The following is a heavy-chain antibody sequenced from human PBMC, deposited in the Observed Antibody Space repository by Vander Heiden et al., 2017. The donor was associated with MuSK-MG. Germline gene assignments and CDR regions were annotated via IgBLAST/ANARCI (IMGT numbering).Heavy chain of an antibody. D-gene: IGHD3-22*01. Sequence: QLQLHESGPGLVKPSEPLSLTCTVSAGSISSSSYYWGWIRQRPGKGLEWIGSIYYSGSTYYNPSLKSRVTISVDTSKNQFSLKLSSVTAADTAVYYCARHYYDSSGYLGDAFDIWGQGTMVTVSS. CDR2: IYYSGST. CDR1: AGSISSSSYY. V-gene: IGHV4-39*01. CDR3: ARHYYDSSGYLGDAFDI. J-gene: IGHJ3*02.